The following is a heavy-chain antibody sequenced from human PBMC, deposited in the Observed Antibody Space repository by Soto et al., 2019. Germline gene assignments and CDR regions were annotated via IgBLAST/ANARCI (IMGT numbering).Heavy chain of an antibody. J-gene: IGHJ6*02. CDR1: GFTFDDYT. CDR3: AKGAAPSKGYYDSSGYYFYYYYGMDV. CDR2: ISWDGGST. V-gene: IGHV3-43*01. Sequence: GGSLRLSCAASGFTFDDYTMHWVRQAPGKGLEWVSLISWDGGSTYYADSVKGRFTISRDNSKNSLYLQMNSLRTEDTALYYCAKGAAPSKGYYDSSGYYFYYYYGMDVWGQGTTVTVSS. D-gene: IGHD3-22*01.